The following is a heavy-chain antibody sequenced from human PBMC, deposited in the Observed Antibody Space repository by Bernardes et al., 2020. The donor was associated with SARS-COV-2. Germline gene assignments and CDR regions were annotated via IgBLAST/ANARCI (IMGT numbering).Heavy chain of an antibody. Sequence: ASVKVSCKVSGYTLTELSMHWVRQAPGKGLEWMGGFDPEDGETIYAQKFQGRVTMTEDTSTDTAYMELSSLRSEDTAVYYCATSFVVRGVNTYYYYYYGMDVWGQGTTVTVSS. CDR3: ATSFVVRGVNTYYYYYYGMDV. D-gene: IGHD3-10*01. J-gene: IGHJ6*02. CDR2: FDPEDGET. CDR1: GYTLTELS. V-gene: IGHV1-24*01.